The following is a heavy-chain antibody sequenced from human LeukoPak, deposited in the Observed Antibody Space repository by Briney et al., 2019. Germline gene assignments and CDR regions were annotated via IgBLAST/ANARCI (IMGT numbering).Heavy chain of an antibody. V-gene: IGHV3-30*18. CDR1: GFTFSSYA. D-gene: IGHD6-13*01. J-gene: IGHJ6*04. CDR2: ISYDGNNK. Sequence: GGSLRLSCAASGFTFSSYAMSWVRQAPGKGLEWVAVISYDGNNKDYADSVKGRLTISRDNSKNTLYLQIHSLRAEDTAVYYCANAYSSSWYSPDVWGKGTTVTVSS. CDR3: ANAYSSSWYSPDV.